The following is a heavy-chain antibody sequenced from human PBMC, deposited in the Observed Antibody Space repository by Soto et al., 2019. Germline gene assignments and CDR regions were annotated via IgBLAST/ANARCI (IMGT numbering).Heavy chain of an antibody. J-gene: IGHJ6*02. V-gene: IGHV3-33*01. CDR2: IWYDGSNK. Sequence: GGSLRLSCAASGFTFSSYGMHWVRQAPGKGLEWVAVIWYDGSNKYYADSVKGRFTISRDNSKNTLYLQMNSLRAEDTAVYYCARAPGYCSSTSCYTPTYYYYYGMDVWGQGTTVTVSS. D-gene: IGHD2-2*02. CDR3: ARAPGYCSSTSCYTPTYYYYYGMDV. CDR1: GFTFSSYG.